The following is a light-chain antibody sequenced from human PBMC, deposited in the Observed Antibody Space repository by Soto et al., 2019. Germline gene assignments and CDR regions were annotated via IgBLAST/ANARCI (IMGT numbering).Light chain of an antibody. CDR3: QQRSNRPPWT. Sequence: EIVLTQSPATLSLSPGERATLSCRASQSVRSSLAWYQQKPGQAPRLLIYDASNRATGIPARFSGSGSGTDFTLTISSLEPEDFAVYYCQQRSNRPPWTFGQGTKLEIK. CDR2: DAS. V-gene: IGKV3-11*01. CDR1: QSVRSS. J-gene: IGKJ2*02.